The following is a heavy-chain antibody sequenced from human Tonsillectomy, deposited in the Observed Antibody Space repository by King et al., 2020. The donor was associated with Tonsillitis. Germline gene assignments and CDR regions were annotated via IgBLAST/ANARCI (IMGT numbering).Heavy chain of an antibody. J-gene: IGHJ3*02. V-gene: IGHV4-34*01. Sequence: VQLQQWGAGLLKPSETLSLTCAVYGGSFSGYYWSWIRQPPGKGLEWIGEINPSGSTNYNPSLKSRVTISLDTSKNQLSLKLNSVTAADTAVYYCARGYSYGYDAFDIWGQGTMVTVSS. CDR1: GGSFSGYY. CDR2: INPSGST. CDR3: ARGYSYGYDAFDI. D-gene: IGHD5-18*01.